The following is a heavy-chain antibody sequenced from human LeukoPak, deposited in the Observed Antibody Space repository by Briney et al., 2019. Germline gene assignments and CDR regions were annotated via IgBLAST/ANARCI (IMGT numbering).Heavy chain of an antibody. D-gene: IGHD6-19*01. CDR1: GYTFTSYG. V-gene: IGHV1-18*01. Sequence: ASVTVSYKASGYTFTSYGISWVRQAPGQGLEWMGWISAYNGNTNYAQKLQGRVTMTTDTSTTTAYMELRGLRSDDTAVYYCARDLVRSQWLMDYWGQGTLVTVSS. J-gene: IGHJ4*02. CDR2: ISAYNGNT. CDR3: ARDLVRSQWLMDY.